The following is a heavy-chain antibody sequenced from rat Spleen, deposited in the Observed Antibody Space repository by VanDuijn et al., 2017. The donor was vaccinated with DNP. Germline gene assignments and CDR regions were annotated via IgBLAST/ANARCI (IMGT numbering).Heavy chain of an antibody. CDR1: GFSFSNYN. Sequence: EVQLVESGGDLVQSGRSLKLSCAAAGFSFSNYNMAWVRQAPKKGLEWVATITTSDGSTYYPDSVKGRCTISRDNVESILYLQMNSLRSEDLATYYCARPWAGGFEYWGQGVMVTVSS. CDR2: ITTSDGST. J-gene: IGHJ2*01. CDR3: ARPWAGGFEY. V-gene: IGHV5S23*01. D-gene: IGHD4-2*01.